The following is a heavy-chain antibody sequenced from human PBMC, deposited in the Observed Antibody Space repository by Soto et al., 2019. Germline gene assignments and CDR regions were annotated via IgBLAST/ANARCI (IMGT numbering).Heavy chain of an antibody. V-gene: IGHV3-7*03. CDR3: ARQVGSIVPQGYYYGMDV. D-gene: IGHD1-26*01. Sequence: GGSLRLSCAASKFMFSSYWMSWVRQAPGKGLEWVANIKQDGTEKYYVDSVKGRFTISRGNAKNSLYLQMNSLRAEDTAVYYCARQVGSIVPQGYYYGMDVWGQGTTVTVSS. CDR2: IKQDGTEK. CDR1: KFMFSSYW. J-gene: IGHJ6*02.